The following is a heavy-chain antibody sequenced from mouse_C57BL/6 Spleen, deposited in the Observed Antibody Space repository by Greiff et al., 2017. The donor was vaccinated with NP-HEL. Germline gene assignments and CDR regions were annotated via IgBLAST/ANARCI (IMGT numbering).Heavy chain of an antibody. CDR1: GYTFTSYW. CDR2: INPSSGYT. CDR3: ARPQLGYFNY. Sequence: QVQLQQSGAELAKPGAPVKLSCKASGYTFTSYWMHWVKQRPGQGLEWIGYINPSSGYTKYNQKFKDKATLTADKSSSTAYMQLSSLTYDASTVSYCARPQLGYFNYWGQGTTLTVSS. D-gene: IGHD4-1*02. V-gene: IGHV1-7*01. J-gene: IGHJ2*01.